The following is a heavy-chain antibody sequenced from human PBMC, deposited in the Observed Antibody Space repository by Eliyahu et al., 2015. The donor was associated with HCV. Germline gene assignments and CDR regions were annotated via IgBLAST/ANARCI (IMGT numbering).Heavy chain of an antibody. D-gene: IGHD2-2*01. CDR3: ARIGDCTSTSCTDY. CDR2: ISGSGDST. CDR1: RFTFSNYV. Sequence: EVKLWESGGGSVQPGGSLRLSCAAYRFTFSNYVMSWVRQAPGKGLEWVSGISGSGDSTHYADSVKGRFTISRDNSQNTLYLQMDSLRVEDTAVYFCARIGDCTSTSCTDYWGQGTLVTVSS. J-gene: IGHJ4*02. V-gene: IGHV3-23*01.